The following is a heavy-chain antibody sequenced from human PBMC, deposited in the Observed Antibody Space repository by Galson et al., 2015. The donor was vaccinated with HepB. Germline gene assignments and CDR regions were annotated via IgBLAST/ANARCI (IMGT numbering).Heavy chain of an antibody. CDR1: GFTFSSYA. V-gene: IGHV3-23*01. D-gene: IGHD5-18*01. Sequence: SLRLSCAASGFTFSSYAMSWVRQAPGKGLEWVSAISGTGGNTYYADSVKGRFTVSRDNSKNTLYLQMNSLRAEDTAVYYCAKDGELTAMVNKVYYYGMDVWGQGTTVTVSS. CDR2: ISGTGGNT. J-gene: IGHJ6*02. CDR3: AKDGELTAMVNKVYYYGMDV.